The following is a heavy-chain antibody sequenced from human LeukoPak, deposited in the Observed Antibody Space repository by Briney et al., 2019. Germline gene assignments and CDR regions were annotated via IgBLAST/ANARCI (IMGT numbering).Heavy chain of an antibody. J-gene: IGHJ5*02. V-gene: IGHV4-39*07. Sequence: PSETLSLTCTVSGGSISSSSYYRGWIRQPPGKGLEWIGSVYYSGSTYYNPSLKSRVTISVDTSKNQFSLKLSSVTAADTAVYYCARVDPISGYRNWFDPWGQGTLVTVSS. D-gene: IGHD3-22*01. CDR1: GGSISSSSYY. CDR3: ARVDPISGYRNWFDP. CDR2: VYYSGST.